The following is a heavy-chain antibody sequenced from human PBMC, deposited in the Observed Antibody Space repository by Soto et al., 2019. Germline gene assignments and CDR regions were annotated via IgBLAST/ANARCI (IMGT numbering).Heavy chain of an antibody. CDR3: ARRGVHSYYYYGMDV. V-gene: IGHV5-10-1*01. J-gene: IGHJ6*02. CDR2: IDPSDSYT. Sequence: PGESLKISCKGSGYSFTIYWISWVRQMPGKGLEWMGRIDPSDSYTNYSPSFQGHVTISADKSISTAYLQWSSLRASDTAMYYCARRGVHSYYYYGMDVWGQGTTVTVSS. CDR1: GYSFTIYW. D-gene: IGHD3-10*01.